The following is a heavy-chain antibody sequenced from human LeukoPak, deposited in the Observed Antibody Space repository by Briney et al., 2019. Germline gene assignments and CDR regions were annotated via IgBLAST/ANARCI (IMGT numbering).Heavy chain of an antibody. CDR2: ISYDGSKK. Sequence: GRSLRLSCVASGFTFSNYAIHWVRQAPGKGLEWVAVISYDGSKKYYADSVKGRFTISRDDSKNTLYLQMNSLRVEDTAVYYCALGLVTDYWGQGTLVTVSS. V-gene: IGHV3-30*03. CDR3: ALGLVTDY. CDR1: GFTFSNYA. J-gene: IGHJ4*02. D-gene: IGHD3-9*01.